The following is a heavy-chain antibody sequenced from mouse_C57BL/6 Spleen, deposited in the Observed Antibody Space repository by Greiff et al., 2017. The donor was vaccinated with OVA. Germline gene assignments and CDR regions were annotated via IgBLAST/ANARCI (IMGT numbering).Heavy chain of an antibody. CDR3: ARDPYDYDRGAY. J-gene: IGHJ3*01. V-gene: IGHV5-17*01. CDR1: GFTFSDYG. Sequence: EVNLVESGGGLVKPGGSLKLSCAASGFTFSDYGMHWVSQAPGKGLEWVAYISSGSSTIYYAEKVKGRFTMSRDNAKNTLFLQMTSLRSEDTAMYYCARDPYDYDRGAYWGQGTLVTVSA. CDR2: ISSGSSTI. D-gene: IGHD2-4*01.